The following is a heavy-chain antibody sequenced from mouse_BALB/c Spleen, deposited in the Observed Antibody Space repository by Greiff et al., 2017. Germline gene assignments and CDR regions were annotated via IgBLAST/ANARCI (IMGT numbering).Heavy chain of an antibody. Sequence: VQLQQSGPELVKPGASVKISCKASGYSFTGYFMNWVMQSHGKSLEWIGRINPYNGDTFYNQKFKGKATLTVDKSSSTAHMELRSLASEDSAVYYCARWGLGYYFDYWGQGTTLTVSS. D-gene: IGHD4-1*01. CDR3: ARWGLGYYFDY. V-gene: IGHV1-20*02. CDR2: INPYNGDT. J-gene: IGHJ2*01. CDR1: GYSFTGYF.